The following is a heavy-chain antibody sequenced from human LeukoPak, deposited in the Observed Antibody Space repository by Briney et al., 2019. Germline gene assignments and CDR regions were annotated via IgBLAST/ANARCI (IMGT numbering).Heavy chain of an antibody. Sequence: QTGGSLRLSCTASGFIFSTYASHWVRQAPGKGPEWMAFITYDGSNTYFADSVKGRFTLSRDNSKNALYLQMNSLRPADTAVYYCARPGGYAFDIWGQGTMVTVSS. CDR2: ITYDGSNT. J-gene: IGHJ3*02. D-gene: IGHD3-10*01. CDR3: ARPGGYAFDI. V-gene: IGHV3-30*04. CDR1: GFIFSTYA.